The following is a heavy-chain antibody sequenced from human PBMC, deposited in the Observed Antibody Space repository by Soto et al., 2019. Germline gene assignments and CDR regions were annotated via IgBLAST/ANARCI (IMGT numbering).Heavy chain of an antibody. J-gene: IGHJ6*03. CDR1: GGSISSSTSY. CDR3: ARPVNYYYYYMDV. CDR2: INYSGST. V-gene: IGHV4-39*01. Sequence: QLQLQESGPGLVKPSETLSVTCTVSGGSISSSTSYWGWIRQPPGKGLEWIGSINYSGSTYYSPSLKSRVTISVDTSKNQFSLKLSSVTAADTSVYYCARPVNYYYYYMDVWAKGTMVTVSS.